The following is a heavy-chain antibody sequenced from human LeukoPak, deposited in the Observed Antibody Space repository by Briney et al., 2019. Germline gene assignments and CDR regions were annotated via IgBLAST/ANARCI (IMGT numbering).Heavy chain of an antibody. Sequence: ASVKVSCKASGYTFSSYGISWVRQAPGQGLEWMGWMNPNSGNTGYAQKFQGRVTMTRNTSISTAYMELSSLRSEDTAVYYCARANKRYCSGGSCYSSLWFDPWGQGTLVTVSS. D-gene: IGHD2-15*01. V-gene: IGHV1-8*02. J-gene: IGHJ5*02. CDR1: GYTFSSYG. CDR2: MNPNSGNT. CDR3: ARANKRYCSGGSCYSSLWFDP.